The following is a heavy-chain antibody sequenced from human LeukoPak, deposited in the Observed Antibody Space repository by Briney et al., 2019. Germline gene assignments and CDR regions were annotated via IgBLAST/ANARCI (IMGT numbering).Heavy chain of an antibody. D-gene: IGHD5-18*01. CDR3: ARGDAAMANGIGY. V-gene: IGHV3-21*01. Sequence: GGSLRLSCAATGFTFSSYSMNWVRQAPGKGLEWVSSITSSSSYIYYADSLKGRFTVSRDNAKNSLYLQMNSLRAEDTAVYYCARGDAAMANGIGYWGQGTLVTVSS. CDR1: GFTFSSYS. CDR2: ITSSSSYI. J-gene: IGHJ4*02.